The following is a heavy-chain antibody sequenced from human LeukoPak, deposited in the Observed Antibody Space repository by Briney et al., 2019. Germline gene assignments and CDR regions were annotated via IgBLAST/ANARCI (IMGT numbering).Heavy chain of an antibody. Sequence: GGSLRLSCVGSGFTYSSYAMCWVRQAPGKGLEWVSSITASGDSTYYAGSVRGQFTISRDNSRNTLYLQMNSLRAEDTAVYYCAREVTGPATSPHVDYWGQGTLVTVSS. V-gene: IGHV3-23*01. CDR2: ITASGDST. CDR3: AREVTGPATSPHVDY. CDR1: GFTYSSYA. J-gene: IGHJ4*02. D-gene: IGHD5-18*01.